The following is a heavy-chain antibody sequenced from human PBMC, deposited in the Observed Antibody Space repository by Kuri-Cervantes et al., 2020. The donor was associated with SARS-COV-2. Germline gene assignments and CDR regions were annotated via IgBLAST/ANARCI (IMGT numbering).Heavy chain of an antibody. D-gene: IGHD6-19*01. V-gene: IGHV1-18*01. Sequence: GESLKISCKASGYTFTSYGISWVRQAPGQGLEWMGWISAYNGNTNYAQKLQGRVTMTTDTSTSTAYMELRSLRSDDTAVYYCARDPKLPHSSGWYRDVWFDPWGQGTRVTVSS. CDR1: GYTFTSYG. CDR3: ARDPKLPHSSGWYRDVWFDP. J-gene: IGHJ5*02. CDR2: ISAYNGNT.